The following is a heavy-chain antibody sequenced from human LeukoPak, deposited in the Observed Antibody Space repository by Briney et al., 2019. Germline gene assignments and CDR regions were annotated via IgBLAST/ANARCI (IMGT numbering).Heavy chain of an antibody. Sequence: GGSLRLSCAASGFTFSSYGMHWVRQAPGKGLEWVAVIWYDGSNKYYADSVKGRFTISRDNSKNTLYLQMNSLRAEDTAVYYCARATIAVAGTLWGQGTLVTVSS. J-gene: IGHJ4*02. V-gene: IGHV3-33*01. D-gene: IGHD6-19*01. CDR3: ARATIAVAGTL. CDR1: GFTFSSYG. CDR2: IWYDGSNK.